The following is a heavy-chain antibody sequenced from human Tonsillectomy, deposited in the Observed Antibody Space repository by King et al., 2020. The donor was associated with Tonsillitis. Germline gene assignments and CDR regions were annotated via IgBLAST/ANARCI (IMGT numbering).Heavy chain of an antibody. V-gene: IGHV2-5*01. D-gene: IGHD3-16*01. J-gene: IGHJ4*02. Sequence: ITLKESGPTLAKPTQTLTLTCTFSGFSLTTSGVAVGWIRQPPGKALEWLALIYWNDDKSYSPSLKSRLTNTKDTSKNQVVLTMTNMDPVDTATYYCAHRSMGGPFDYWGQGTLVAVPS. CDR2: IYWNDDK. CDR3: AHRSMGGPFDY. CDR1: GFSLTTSGVA.